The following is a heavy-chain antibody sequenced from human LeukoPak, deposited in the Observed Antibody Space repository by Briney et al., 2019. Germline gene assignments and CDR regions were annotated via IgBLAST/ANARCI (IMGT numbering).Heavy chain of an antibody. CDR1: GFTFSSYA. CDR2: ISGSGGST. CDR3: ARDLLPKGPTDY. J-gene: IGHJ4*02. V-gene: IGHV3-23*01. Sequence: GGSLRLSCAASGFTFSSYAMSWVRQAPGKGLEWVSAISGSGGSTYYADSVKGRFTISRDNAKNSLYLQMNSLRAEDTAVYYCARDLLPKGPTDYWGQGTLVTVSS.